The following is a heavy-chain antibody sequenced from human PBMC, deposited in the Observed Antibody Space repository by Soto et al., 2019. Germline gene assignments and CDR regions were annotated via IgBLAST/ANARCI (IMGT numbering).Heavy chain of an antibody. CDR2: ISYDGSNK. J-gene: IGHJ4*02. V-gene: IGHV3-30*18. Sequence: QVQLVESGGGVVQPGRSLRLSCAASGFTFSSYGMHWVRQAPAKGLEWVAVISYDGSNKYYADSVKGRFTISRDNSKNTLYLQMNSLRAEDTAVYYCAKEEVTTYFDYWGQGTLVTVSS. CDR1: GFTFSSYG. CDR3: AKEEVTTYFDY. D-gene: IGHD4-17*01.